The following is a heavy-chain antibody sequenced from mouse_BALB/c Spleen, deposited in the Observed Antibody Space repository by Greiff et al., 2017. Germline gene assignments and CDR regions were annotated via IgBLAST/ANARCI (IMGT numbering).Heavy chain of an antibody. Sequence: EVKLVESGGGLVQPGGSRKLSCAASGFTFSSFGMHWVRQAPEKGLEWVAYISSGSSTIYYADTVKGRFTISRDNPKNTLFLQMTSLRSEDTAMYYCARRRYGSSYDYYYAMDYWGQGTSVTVSS. CDR3: ARRRYGSSYDYYYAMDY. V-gene: IGHV5-17*02. CDR1: GFTFSSFG. J-gene: IGHJ4*01. D-gene: IGHD1-1*01. CDR2: ISSGSSTI.